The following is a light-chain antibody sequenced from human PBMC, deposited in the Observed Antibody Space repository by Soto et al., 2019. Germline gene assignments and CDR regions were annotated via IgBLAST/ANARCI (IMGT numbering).Light chain of an antibody. CDR2: DAS. CDR1: QSVSSY. CDR3: QQRSNWPPYT. J-gene: IGKJ2*01. Sequence: EIVLTQSPATLSLSPGERATLSCRASQSVSSYLALYQQKPGQAPRLLIYDASNRATGIPARFSGSGSGTDVTLTMSILEPEEFAVYYCQQRSNWPPYTFGQGTKLEIK. V-gene: IGKV3-11*01.